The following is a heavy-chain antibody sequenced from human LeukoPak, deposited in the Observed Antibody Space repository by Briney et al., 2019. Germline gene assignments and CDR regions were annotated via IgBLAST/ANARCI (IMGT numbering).Heavy chain of an antibody. CDR2: ICSSGSTI. Sequence: GSLTLSCAASGFTFSDYYMSWIRQAPGKGLEWVSYICSSGSTIYYADPVKGRFTISRDNAKNSLYLQMNSLRAKDTAVYYCARSLRIAARPPYYFDYWGQGTLVTVSS. CDR3: ARSLRIAARPPYYFDY. V-gene: IGHV3-11*04. J-gene: IGHJ4*02. D-gene: IGHD6-6*01. CDR1: GFTFSDYY.